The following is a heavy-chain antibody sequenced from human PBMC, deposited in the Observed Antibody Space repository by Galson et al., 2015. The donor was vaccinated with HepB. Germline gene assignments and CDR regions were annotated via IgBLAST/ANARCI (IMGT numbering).Heavy chain of an antibody. Sequence: SLRLSCAASGIAFSRSDMHWVRQAPGRGLEWVAIISYDGGKKYYAKSVQGRFTISRDNSKSTLFLLMNNMRSEDTAMYYCTRAVGEPDSGYFDSWGQGALVTVSS. D-gene: IGHD3-16*01. CDR3: TRAVGEPDSGYFDS. J-gene: IGHJ4*02. V-gene: IGHV3-30-3*01. CDR2: ISYDGGKK. CDR1: GIAFSRSD.